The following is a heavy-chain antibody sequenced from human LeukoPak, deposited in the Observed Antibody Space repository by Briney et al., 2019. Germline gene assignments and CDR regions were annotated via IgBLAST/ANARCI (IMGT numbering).Heavy chain of an antibody. Sequence: GGSLRLSCAASGFTFSSYIMNWVRQAPGKGLEWISYISSSTSTIYYADSVKGRFTISRDNARNSLYLQMNSLRVEDTAVYYCARFGFSTFDYWGQGTLVTVSS. CDR3: ARFGFSTFDY. CDR1: GFTFSSYI. J-gene: IGHJ4*02. V-gene: IGHV3-48*01. D-gene: IGHD3-10*01. CDR2: ISSSTSTI.